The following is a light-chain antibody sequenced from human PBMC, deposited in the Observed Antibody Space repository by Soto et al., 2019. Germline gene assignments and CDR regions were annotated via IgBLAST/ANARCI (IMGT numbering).Light chain of an antibody. CDR3: QQRGKWPST. V-gene: IGKV1-39*01. Sequence: DIQMTQSPSSLSPSVGDRVTITCRASQSISSYLNWYQQKPGKAPKLLINDASSLQSGVPSRFRGSGSGTDFTLTISSLQPEDFATYYCQQRGKWPSTFGPGNKVEMK. J-gene: IGKJ2*02. CDR2: DAS. CDR1: QSISSY.